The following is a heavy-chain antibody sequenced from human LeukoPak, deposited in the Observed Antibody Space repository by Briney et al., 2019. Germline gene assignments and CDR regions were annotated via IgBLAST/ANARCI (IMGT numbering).Heavy chain of an antibody. D-gene: IGHD6-6*01. V-gene: IGHV1-69*13. J-gene: IGHJ6*03. Sequence: ASVKVSCKASGGTFSSYAISWVRQAPGQGLEWMGGIIPIFGTANYAQKFQGRVTITADESTSTAYMELSSLRSEDTAVYYCARNPSYSSSSSYYYYYMDVWGKGTTVTVSS. CDR3: ARNPSYSSSSSYYYYYMDV. CDR1: GGTFSSYA. CDR2: IIPIFGTA.